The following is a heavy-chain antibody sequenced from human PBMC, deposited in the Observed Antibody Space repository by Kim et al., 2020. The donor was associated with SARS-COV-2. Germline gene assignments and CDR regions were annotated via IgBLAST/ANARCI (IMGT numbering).Heavy chain of an antibody. D-gene: IGHD3-3*01. V-gene: IGHV3-7*01. CDR2: IKQDGSEK. Sequence: GGSLRLSCAASGFTFSSYWMSWVRQAPGKGLEWVANIKQDGSEKYYVDSVKGRFTISRDNAKNSLYLQMNSLRAEDTAVYYCARGRFEWLGYFDYWGQGTLVTVSS. J-gene: IGHJ4*02. CDR1: GFTFSSYW. CDR3: ARGRFEWLGYFDY.